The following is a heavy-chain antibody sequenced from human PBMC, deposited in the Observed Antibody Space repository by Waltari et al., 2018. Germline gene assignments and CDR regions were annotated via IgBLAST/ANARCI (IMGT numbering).Heavy chain of an antibody. Sequence: QVQLQESGPGLVKPSETLSLTCTVSGGSISSYYWSWIRQPPGQGLEWIGYIYYSGSTNYNPSLKSRVTISVDTSKNQFSLKLSSVTAADTAVYYCARGGTGSYVPYYYYYYGMDVWGQGTTVTVSS. V-gene: IGHV4-59*01. CDR3: ARGGTGSYVPYYYYYYGMDV. CDR1: GGSISSYY. D-gene: IGHD3-10*02. CDR2: IYYSGST. J-gene: IGHJ6*02.